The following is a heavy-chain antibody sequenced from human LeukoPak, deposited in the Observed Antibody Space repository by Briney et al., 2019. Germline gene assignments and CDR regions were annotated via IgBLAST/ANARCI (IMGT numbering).Heavy chain of an antibody. Sequence: GASVRVSCKASGGTFSSYAISWVRQAPGQGLEWMGRIIPILGIANYAQKFQGRVTITADKSTSTAYMELNSLRSEDTAVYFCAKRGVVIRAVLVVGFHKEAYYFDSWGQGALVTVSS. CDR2: IIPILGIA. J-gene: IGHJ4*02. CDR1: GGTFSSYA. CDR3: AKRGVVIRAVLVVGFHKEAYYFDS. V-gene: IGHV1-69*04. D-gene: IGHD2-15*01.